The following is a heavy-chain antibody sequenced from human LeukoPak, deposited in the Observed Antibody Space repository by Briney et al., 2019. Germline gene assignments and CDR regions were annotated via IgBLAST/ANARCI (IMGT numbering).Heavy chain of an antibody. Sequence: SETLSLTCTVSGDSINSLDLWSWVRQPPGKGLEWIGEMYLSGTTHSNPSFKSRVTISIDTSKNQFSLKLSSVTAADTAVYYCAREADFYYGMDVWGQGTTVTVSS. V-gene: IGHV4-4*02. J-gene: IGHJ6*02. D-gene: IGHD6-25*01. CDR2: MYLSGTT. CDR1: GDSINSLDL. CDR3: AREADFYYGMDV.